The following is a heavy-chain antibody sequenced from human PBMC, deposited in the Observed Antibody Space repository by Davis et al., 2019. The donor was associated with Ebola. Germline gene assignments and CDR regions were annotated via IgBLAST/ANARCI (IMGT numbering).Heavy chain of an antibody. CDR1: GFTFSSYA. V-gene: IGHV3-64D*08. Sequence: PGGSLRLSCSASGFTFSSYAMHWVRQAPGKGLEYVSSISSNGGSTYYADSVKGRFTISRDNSKNTLYLQMSSLRAEDTAVYYCARQDYDFWSGDYYYYGMDVWGQGTTVTVSS. J-gene: IGHJ6*02. D-gene: IGHD3-3*01. CDR3: ARQDYDFWSGDYYYYGMDV. CDR2: ISSNGGST.